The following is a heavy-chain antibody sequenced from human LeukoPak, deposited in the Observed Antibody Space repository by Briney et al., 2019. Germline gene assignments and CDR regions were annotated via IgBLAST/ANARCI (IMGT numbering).Heavy chain of an antibody. D-gene: IGHD2-15*01. V-gene: IGHV1-2*02. CDR2: INPNSGGT. CDR1: GYTFTSYD. J-gene: IGHJ5*02. CDR3: ARDGAMGYCSGGSCYGPFDP. Sequence: ASVKVSCKASGYTFTSYDINWVRQATGQGLEWMGWINPNSGGTNYAQKFQGRVTMTRDTSISTAYMELSRLRSDDTAVYYCARDGAMGYCSGGSCYGPFDPWGQGTLVTVSS.